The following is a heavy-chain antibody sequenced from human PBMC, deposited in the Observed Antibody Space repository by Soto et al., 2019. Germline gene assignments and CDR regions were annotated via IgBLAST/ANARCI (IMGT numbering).Heavy chain of an antibody. CDR3: AKVVVAATRHTDFDS. CDR2: IYYDGST. CDR1: GSSINSNNYY. Sequence: SETLSLTCTVSGSSINSNNYYWAWIRQPPGKGLAWIASIYYDGSTYYNPSLKSRVTISIDTSKNQFSLRLRSVTAADTAIYYCAKVVVAATRHTDFDSWGQGTLVTVSS. V-gene: IGHV4-39*01. J-gene: IGHJ4*02. D-gene: IGHD2-15*01.